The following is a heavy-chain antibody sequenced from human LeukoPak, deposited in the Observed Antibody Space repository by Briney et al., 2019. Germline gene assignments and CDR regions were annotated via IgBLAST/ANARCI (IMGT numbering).Heavy chain of an antibody. V-gene: IGHV1-8*01. CDR1: GYTFTSYD. CDR2: MNPNSGAT. Sequence: ASVKVSCKASGYTFTSYDFNWLRQATGQGPEWMGWMNPNSGATGYAQKFQGRVTMTRSASINTAYMELTNLRSEDTAVYYCARGPPNWGFDSWGQGTLVTVSS. CDR3: ARGPPNWGFDS. D-gene: IGHD7-27*01. J-gene: IGHJ4*02.